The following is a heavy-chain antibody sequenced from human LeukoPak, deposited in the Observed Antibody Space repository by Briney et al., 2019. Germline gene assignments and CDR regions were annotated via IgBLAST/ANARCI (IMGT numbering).Heavy chain of an antibody. D-gene: IGHD6-19*01. Sequence: GGSLRLSCAASGFTFSSYAMSWARQAPGKGLEWVSAISGSGGSTYYADSVKGRFTISRDNSKNTLYLQMNSLRAEDTAVYYCATGGWLVENGYWGQGTLVTVSS. CDR2: ISGSGGST. J-gene: IGHJ4*02. V-gene: IGHV3-23*01. CDR3: ATGGWLVENGY. CDR1: GFTFSSYA.